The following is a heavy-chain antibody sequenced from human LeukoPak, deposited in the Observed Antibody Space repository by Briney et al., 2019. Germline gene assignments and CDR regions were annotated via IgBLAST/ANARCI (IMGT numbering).Heavy chain of an antibody. Sequence: SETLSLTCTVSGGSISSYYWSWIRQPPGKGLEWIGYIYYSGSTNYNPSLKSRVTISVDTSKNQFSLKLSSVTAADTAVYYCARGIQAYYDSSGYVIWGQGTMVTVSS. D-gene: IGHD3-22*01. CDR3: ARGIQAYYDSSGYVI. J-gene: IGHJ3*02. CDR1: GGSISSYY. V-gene: IGHV4-59*01. CDR2: IYYSGST.